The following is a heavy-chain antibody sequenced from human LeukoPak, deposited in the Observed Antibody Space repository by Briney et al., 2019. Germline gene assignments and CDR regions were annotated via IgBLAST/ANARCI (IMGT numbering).Heavy chain of an antibody. J-gene: IGHJ6*02. V-gene: IGHV3-30*04. CDR1: GFTFSSYA. D-gene: IGHD2-2*01. CDR2: ISYDGIKR. CDR3: ARDLGLDVVVVPAAIHRNDYYYYGMDV. Sequence: PGGSLRLSCSASGFTFSSYAMHWVRQAPGKGLEGVAVISYDGIKRYYADSVKGRFTISRDNSKNTLYLQMNSLRADDTAVYYCARDLGLDVVVVPAAIHRNDYYYYGMDVWGQGTTVTVSS.